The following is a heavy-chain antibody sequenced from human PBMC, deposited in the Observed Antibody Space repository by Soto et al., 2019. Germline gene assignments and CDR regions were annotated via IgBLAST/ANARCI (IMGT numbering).Heavy chain of an antibody. CDR3: AGGRASGSYYLLDY. V-gene: IGHV1-8*01. D-gene: IGHD3-10*01. Sequence: GPSVKVSCKASGDTFTTYDINWVRQATGHGLEWMGWINPNSGNIGYAQRFQGRVTMTRDTAIRTAYMEVSSLRSDDTAVYYCAGGRASGSYYLLDYWGQGTLVTVSS. J-gene: IGHJ4*02. CDR1: GDTFTTYD. CDR2: INPNSGNI.